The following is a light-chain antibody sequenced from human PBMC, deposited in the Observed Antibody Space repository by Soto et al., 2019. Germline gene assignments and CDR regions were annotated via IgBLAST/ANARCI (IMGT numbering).Light chain of an antibody. V-gene: IGKV3-15*01. CDR2: GAS. J-gene: IGKJ5*01. CDR3: QQRSDWPIT. CDR1: QSVSSN. Sequence: EIVMTQSPATLSVSPGERATLSCRASQSVSSNLAWYQQKPGQAPRLLIYGASTRATGIPARFSGSGSGTDFTLTISSLESEDSAVYYCQQRSDWPITFGQGTRLDI.